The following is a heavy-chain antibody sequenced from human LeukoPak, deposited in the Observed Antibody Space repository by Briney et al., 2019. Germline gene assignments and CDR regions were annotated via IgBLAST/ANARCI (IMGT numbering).Heavy chain of an antibody. CDR2: ISNNGGSS. J-gene: IGHJ4*02. D-gene: IGHD1-1*01. V-gene: IGHV3-64D*09. CDR1: GFTFSAYA. CDR3: VKITSVTGGDC. Sequence: GGALRVSGLASGFTFSAYAMYWVRQAPGKGLEYVSGISNNGGSSFYADTVKGRFTISRDNSKNTLYLQMSSLRAEDTALYYCVKITSVTGGDCWGQGTRLTVSS.